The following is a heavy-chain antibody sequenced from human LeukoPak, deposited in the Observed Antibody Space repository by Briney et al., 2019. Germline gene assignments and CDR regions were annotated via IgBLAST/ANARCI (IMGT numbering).Heavy chain of an antibody. D-gene: IGHD6-13*01. CDR2: INPNSGGT. V-gene: IGHV1-2*02. CDR3: ARDPLRRSSSWFGSNWFDP. Sequence: ASVKVSCKASGYTFTGYYIHWVRQAHAQGLEWMGWINPNSGGTRYAQKFQGRVTMTRDTSISTAYMELRSLRPDDTAVYYCARDPLRRSSSWFGSNWFDPWGQGTLVTVSS. CDR1: GYTFTGYY. J-gene: IGHJ5*02.